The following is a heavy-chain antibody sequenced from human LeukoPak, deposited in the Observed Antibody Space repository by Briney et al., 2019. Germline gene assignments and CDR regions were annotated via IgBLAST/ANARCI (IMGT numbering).Heavy chain of an antibody. Sequence: GGSLRLSCAASGFTFSDYYMSWIRQAPGKGLEWVSYISSSDSTIYYADSVKGRFTISRDNAKNSLYLQMNSLRAEDTAVYYCARGYSSSSKTYYFDYWGQGTLVTVSS. CDR1: GFTFSDYY. V-gene: IGHV3-11*04. CDR3: ARGYSSSSKTYYFDY. CDR2: ISSSDSTI. D-gene: IGHD6-6*01. J-gene: IGHJ4*02.